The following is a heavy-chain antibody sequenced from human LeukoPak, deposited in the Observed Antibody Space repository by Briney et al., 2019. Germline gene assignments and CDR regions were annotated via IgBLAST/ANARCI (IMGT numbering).Heavy chain of an antibody. Sequence: GGSLRLSCVASGFTFSSYGMHWVRQAPGKGLEWVAVISYDGSNKYYADSVKGRFTISRDNSKNTLYLQMNSLRAEDTAVYYCAKDGVTWGVTHFDYWGQGTLVTVSS. CDR3: AKDGVTWGVTHFDY. CDR2: ISYDGSNK. CDR1: GFTFSSYG. D-gene: IGHD3-16*01. J-gene: IGHJ4*02. V-gene: IGHV3-30*18.